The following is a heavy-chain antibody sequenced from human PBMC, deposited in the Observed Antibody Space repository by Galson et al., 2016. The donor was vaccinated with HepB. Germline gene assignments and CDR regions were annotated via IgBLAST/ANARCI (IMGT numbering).Heavy chain of an antibody. Sequence: LSLTCTVSGASIHPYYWSWLRQPPGSRLEWLGNVYYSGTTDYNPSLKSRVTVSLDTSTSQFSLKLSDVTPADTAVFYCARGGGGRAGFDFWGQGILITVSS. V-gene: IGHV4-59*01. D-gene: IGHD4-23*01. J-gene: IGHJ4*02. CDR3: ARGGGGRAGFDF. CDR2: VYYSGTT. CDR1: GASIHPYY.